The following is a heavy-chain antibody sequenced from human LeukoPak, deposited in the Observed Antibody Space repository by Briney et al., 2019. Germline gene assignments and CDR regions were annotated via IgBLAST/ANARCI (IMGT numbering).Heavy chain of an antibody. V-gene: IGHV4-34*01. Sequence: PSETLSLTCAVFGGSFSGYYWSWIRQPPGKGLEWIGEINRSGSTNYNPSLKSRVTISVDTSKNQFSLKLSSVTAADTAVYYCARLRFGRYFDWLLSYYYYYGMDVWGQGTTVTVSS. D-gene: IGHD3-9*01. CDR2: INRSGST. J-gene: IGHJ6*02. CDR1: GGSFSGYY. CDR3: ARLRFGRYFDWLLSYYYYYGMDV.